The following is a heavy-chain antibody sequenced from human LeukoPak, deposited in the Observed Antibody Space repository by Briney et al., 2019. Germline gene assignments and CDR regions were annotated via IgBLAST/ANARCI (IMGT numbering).Heavy chain of an antibody. V-gene: IGHV1-3*01. J-gene: IGHJ3*02. D-gene: IGHD1-1*01. CDR2: ISAGSGNT. CDR1: GDSSRTNA. CDR3: ARERDDDPFDI. Sequence: GASVKVSCKASGDSSRTNAIVWLRQAPGQRPEWMGWISAGSGNTKYSQTFQDRLTLTRDTAASTVYMDLSSLRPEDTAMYFCARERDDDPFDIWGQGTLVIVSS.